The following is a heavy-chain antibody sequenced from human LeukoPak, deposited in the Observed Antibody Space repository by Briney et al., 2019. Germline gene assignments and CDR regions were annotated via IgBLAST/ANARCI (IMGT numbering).Heavy chain of an antibody. CDR3: ARRNHYFYYMDV. CDR1: GGSISSYY. Sequence: SETLSLTCTVSGGSISSYYWTWIRQSPVKGLEWIGYIFPSGIAFYNPSLESRVTISLHTSENQFSLTLSAVTAADTAVYYCARRNHYFYYMDVWGKGTTVTVSS. CDR2: IFPSGIA. V-gene: IGHV4-4*09. J-gene: IGHJ6*03.